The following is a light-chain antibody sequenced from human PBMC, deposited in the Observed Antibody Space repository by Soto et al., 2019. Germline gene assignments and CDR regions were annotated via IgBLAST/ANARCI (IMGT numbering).Light chain of an antibody. CDR1: QSIGNY. Sequence: DIQMTQSPSSLSASVGDRVTIVCRASQSIGNYLNWYQLKPGEAPKFLVYAASSLQSGVPARFSGGGSGTVFTLTISSLQPEDFAPSYCQQTYSDMWTFGQGTRVDIK. CDR3: QQTYSDMWT. CDR2: AAS. V-gene: IGKV1-39*01. J-gene: IGKJ1*01.